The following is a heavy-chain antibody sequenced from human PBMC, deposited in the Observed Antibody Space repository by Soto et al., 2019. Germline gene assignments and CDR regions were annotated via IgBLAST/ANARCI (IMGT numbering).Heavy chain of an antibody. V-gene: IGHV1-18*01. Sequence: ASVKVSCKASGYTFTSYGISWVRQAPGQGLEWMGWISAYNGNTNYAQKLLGRVTMTTDTSTSTAYMELRSLRSDDTAVYYCARGMDCSSGSCYSGFDPWGQGTLVTDSS. J-gene: IGHJ5*02. CDR1: GYTFTSYG. D-gene: IGHD2-15*01. CDR3: ARGMDCSSGSCYSGFDP. CDR2: ISAYNGNT.